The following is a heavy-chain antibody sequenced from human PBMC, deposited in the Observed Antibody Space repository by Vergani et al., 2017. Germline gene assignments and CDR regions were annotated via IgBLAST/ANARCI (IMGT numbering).Heavy chain of an antibody. CDR1: GYSITNYW. J-gene: IGHJ5*02. CDR3: AKTHDFSSLYSSYNWFDP. D-gene: IGHD3-3*01. V-gene: IGHV5-51*03. CDR2: IYACDSDV. Sequence: EVQLVQSGAEVKKPGESLKISCQGSGYSITNYWIAWLRQWPGKGLEWMGIIYACDSDVRYSPSFQSQVTMSVDKSLSTAYLQWGSLKSSDTATYYCAKTHDFSSLYSSYNWFDPWGKGTQVTVSS.